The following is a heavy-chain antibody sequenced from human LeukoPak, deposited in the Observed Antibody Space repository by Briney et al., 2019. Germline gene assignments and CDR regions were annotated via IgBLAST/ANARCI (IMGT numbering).Heavy chain of an antibody. D-gene: IGHD3-10*01. Sequence: GGSLRLSCAASGFTFSSYAMHWVRQAPGKGLEWVAVISYDGSNKYYADSVKGRFTISRDNSKNTLYLQMNSLKAEDTAVYYCARDREGGSDYGGQGTLVTVSS. CDR1: GFTFSSYA. CDR3: ARDREGGSDY. V-gene: IGHV3-30-3*01. CDR2: ISYDGSNK. J-gene: IGHJ4*02.